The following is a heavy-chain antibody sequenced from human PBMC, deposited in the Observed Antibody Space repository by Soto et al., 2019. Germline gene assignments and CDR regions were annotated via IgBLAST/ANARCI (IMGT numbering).Heavy chain of an antibody. CDR2: INTKFGDT. CDR1: GYTFTAYY. CDR3: ARTMHYYYGPGSGNGHGF. Sequence: QVQLVQSGAEVKEPGDSVRVSCEASGYTFTAYYIHWVRQAPGQGLEWMGWINTKFGDTTYAQDFQGRVSMTRDMSISTVYVELSRLTSADPALDYCARTMHYYYGPGSGNGHGFWGSGNAVTVFS. D-gene: IGHD3-10*01. J-gene: IGHJ6*04. V-gene: IGHV1-2*02.